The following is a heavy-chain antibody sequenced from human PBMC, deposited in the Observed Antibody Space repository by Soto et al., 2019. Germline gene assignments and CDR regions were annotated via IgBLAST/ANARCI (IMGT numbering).Heavy chain of an antibody. CDR3: ARLPGTTGTAYFDY. D-gene: IGHD1-1*01. Sequence: ASVKVSCKASGYTFTSYGISWVRQAPGQGLEWMGWISAYNSNTNYAQKLQGRVTMTTDTSTSTAYMELRSLRSDDTAVYYCARLPGTTGTAYFDYWGQGTLVTVSS. J-gene: IGHJ4*02. CDR1: GYTFTSYG. CDR2: ISAYNSNT. V-gene: IGHV1-18*01.